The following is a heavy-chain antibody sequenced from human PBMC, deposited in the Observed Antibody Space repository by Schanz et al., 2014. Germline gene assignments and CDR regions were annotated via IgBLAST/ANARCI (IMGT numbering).Heavy chain of an antibody. J-gene: IGHJ6*03. CDR3: ARVDSGYDSHLYYYFYYMDV. Sequence: QVHLVESGGGVVQPGRSLRLSCTGSRFTISRNPIHWVRQAPGKGLEWVAVMSYDGSNKYYADSVKGRFTISRDTPKNTLYVQMNSLRADDTAVYYCARVDSGYDSHLYYYFYYMDVWGKGTTVTVSS. V-gene: IGHV3-30-3*01. CDR2: MSYDGSNK. CDR1: RFTISRNP. D-gene: IGHD5-12*01.